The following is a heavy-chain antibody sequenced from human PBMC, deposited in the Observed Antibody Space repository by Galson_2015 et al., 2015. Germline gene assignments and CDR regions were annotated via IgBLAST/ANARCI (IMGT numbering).Heavy chain of an antibody. J-gene: IGHJ5*02. V-gene: IGHV1-69*19. Sequence: VKVSCKASEGTFTSYAISWVRQAPGQGLEWLGGTIPVFGITNYTQKFQGRVTITADESTSTAYMELSSLTSEDTAVYYCATDASGWLDPWGQGTLVTVSS. CDR1: EGTFTSYA. D-gene: IGHD2-8*02. CDR2: TIPVFGIT. CDR3: ATDASGWLDP.